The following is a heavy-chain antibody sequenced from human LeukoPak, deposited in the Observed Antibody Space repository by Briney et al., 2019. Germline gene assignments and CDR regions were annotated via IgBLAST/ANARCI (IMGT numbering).Heavy chain of an antibody. CDR1: GFTFSSYS. D-gene: IGHD3-9*01. V-gene: IGHV3-48*04. Sequence: GGSLRLSCAASGFTFSSYSMNWVRQAPGKGLEWVSYISSSSSTIYYADSVKGRFTISRDNAKNSLYLQMNSLRAEDTAVYYCARSPTGLRYFDWLLEDYYYYYMDVWGKGTTVTISS. J-gene: IGHJ6*03. CDR2: ISSSSSTI. CDR3: ARSPTGLRYFDWLLEDYYYYYMDV.